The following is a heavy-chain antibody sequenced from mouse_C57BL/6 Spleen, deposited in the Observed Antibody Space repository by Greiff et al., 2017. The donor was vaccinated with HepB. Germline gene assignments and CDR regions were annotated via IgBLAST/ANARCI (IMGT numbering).Heavy chain of an antibody. Sequence: QVHVKQSGAELAKPGASVKLSCKASGYTFTSYWMHWVKQRPGQGLEWIGYINPSSGYTKYNQKFKDKATLTADKSSSTAYMQLSSLTYEDSAVYYCARSGYGNYVWFAYWGQGTLVTVSA. V-gene: IGHV1-7*01. D-gene: IGHD2-1*01. J-gene: IGHJ3*01. CDR1: GYTFTSYW. CDR2: INPSSGYT. CDR3: ARSGYGNYVWFAY.